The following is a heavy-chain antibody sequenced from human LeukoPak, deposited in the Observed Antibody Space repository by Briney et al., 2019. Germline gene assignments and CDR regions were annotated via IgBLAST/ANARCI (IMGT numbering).Heavy chain of an antibody. J-gene: IGHJ3*02. D-gene: IGHD6-19*01. V-gene: IGHV3-23*01. CDR3: AKDLSSGWPDAFDI. CDR1: GFTFDDYA. Sequence: GGSLRLSCAASGFTFDDYAMHWVRQAPGKGLEWVSSITSSGRYIYYADSVKGRFTISRDNSKNTLYLQMNSLRAEDTAVYYCAKDLSSGWPDAFDIWGQGTMVTVSP. CDR2: ITSSGRYI.